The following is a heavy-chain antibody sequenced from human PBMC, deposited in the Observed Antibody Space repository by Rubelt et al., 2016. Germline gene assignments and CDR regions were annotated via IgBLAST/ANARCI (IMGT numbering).Heavy chain of an antibody. J-gene: IGHJ3*01. CDR2: ISYDGSKK. D-gene: IGHD5-12*01. Sequence: VQLLESGGGLVQPGGSLRLSCAASGFTFSSYSMNWVRQAPGKGLEWVAVISYDGSKKYYADSVKGRFTISRDNSKNTLYLQMNSLRAEDTAVYYCAKDQGYSGYDYPFYWGQGTMVTVSS. V-gene: IGHV3-30*18. CDR1: GFTFSSYS. CDR3: AKDQGYSGYDYPFY.